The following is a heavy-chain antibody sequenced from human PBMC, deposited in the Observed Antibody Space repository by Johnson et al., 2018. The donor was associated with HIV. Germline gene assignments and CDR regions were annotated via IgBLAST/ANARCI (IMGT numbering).Heavy chain of an antibody. D-gene: IGHD1-1*01. V-gene: IGHV3-30*02. Sequence: QVQLVESGGGVVQPGGSLRLSCAASGFTFSSYDMNWVRQAPGKGLEGVAFIRYDGSNNYYANSVKGRFTISRDNSKNTLYLQMGSLRAEDMAVYYCARVRETKGPYDAFDIWGQGTMVTVSS. CDR3: ARVRETKGPYDAFDI. J-gene: IGHJ3*02. CDR1: GFTFSSYD. CDR2: IRYDGSNN.